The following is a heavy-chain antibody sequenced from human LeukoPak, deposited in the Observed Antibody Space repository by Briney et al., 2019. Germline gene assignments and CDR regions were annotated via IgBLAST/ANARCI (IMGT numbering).Heavy chain of an antibody. J-gene: IGHJ3*02. CDR3: ARERGGRYDFWSGPNDAFDI. V-gene: IGHV1-2*02. Sequence: ASVKVSCQASGYTFTGYYMHWVRQAPGQGLEWMGWINPNSGGTNYAQKFQGRVTMTRDTSISTAYMELSRLRSDDTAVYYCARERGGRYDFWSGPNDAFDIWGQGTMVTVSS. CDR2: INPNSGGT. CDR1: GYTFTGYY. D-gene: IGHD3-3*01.